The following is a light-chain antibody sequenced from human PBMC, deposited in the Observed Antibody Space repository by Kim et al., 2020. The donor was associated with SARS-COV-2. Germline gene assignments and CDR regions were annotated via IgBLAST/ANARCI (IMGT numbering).Light chain of an antibody. V-gene: IGKV1D-13*01. Sequence: AIQLTQSPSSLSASVGDTVTITCRASQGINSALAWYQQKPGRAPKLLIHDASTLKSGVSSRISGSGYGTEFTLTLSSLQPEDFATYYCQHFYNYPLIFGGGTKVDIK. CDR3: QHFYNYPLI. CDR1: QGINSA. J-gene: IGKJ4*01. CDR2: DAS.